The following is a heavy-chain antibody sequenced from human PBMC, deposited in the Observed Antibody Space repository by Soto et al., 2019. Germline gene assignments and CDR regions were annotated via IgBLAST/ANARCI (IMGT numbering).Heavy chain of an antibody. Sequence: EVQLVQSGAEVKKPGESLKISCKGSGYSFTRYWIGWVRQMPGKGLEWMGIIYPGDSDTRYSPSFQGQVTISADKSISTAYLQWSSLKASDTAMYYCARPSITMAGGGSSEYDAFDIWGQGTMVTVSS. CDR1: GYSFTRYW. CDR3: ARPSITMAGGGSSEYDAFDI. J-gene: IGHJ3*02. D-gene: IGHD3-10*02. V-gene: IGHV5-51*01. CDR2: IYPGDSDT.